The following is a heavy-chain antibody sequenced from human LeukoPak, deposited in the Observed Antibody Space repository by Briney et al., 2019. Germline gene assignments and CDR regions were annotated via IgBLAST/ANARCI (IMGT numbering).Heavy chain of an antibody. V-gene: IGHV4-59*12. D-gene: IGHD5/OR15-5a*01. CDR1: GGSISSYY. CDR3: ARDSPTSTIVGGPDFDY. Sequence: SETLSLTCTVSGGSISSYYWSWIRQPPGKGLEWIGYIYYSGSTNYNPSLKSRVTISVDTSKNQFSLKLSSVTAADTAVYYCARDSPTSTIVGGPDFDYWGQGTLVTVSS. CDR2: IYYSGST. J-gene: IGHJ4*02.